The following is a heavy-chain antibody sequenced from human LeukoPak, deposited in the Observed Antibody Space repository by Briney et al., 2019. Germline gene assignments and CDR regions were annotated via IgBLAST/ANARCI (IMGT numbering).Heavy chain of an antibody. V-gene: IGHV4-59*11. CDR1: GGSISSHY. J-gene: IGHJ5*02. CDR2: IYYSGST. CDR3: AREGDYCSSTSCYSWFDP. Sequence: TSETLSLTCTVSGGSISSHYWSWIRQPPGKGLEWIGYIYYSGSTNYNPSLKSRGTISVDTSKNQFSLKLSSVTAADTAVYYCAREGDYCSSTSCYSWFDPWGQGTLVTVSS. D-gene: IGHD2-2*01.